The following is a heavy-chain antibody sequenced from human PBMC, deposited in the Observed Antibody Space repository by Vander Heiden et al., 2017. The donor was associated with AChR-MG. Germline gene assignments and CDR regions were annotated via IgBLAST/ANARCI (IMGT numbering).Heavy chain of an antibody. Sequence: EVQLLESGGALVQPGGSLRLSCAASGFTFNTYVMSWVRQAPGKGLDWVSAISGSGGATYFRDAVKGRFTISRDNSKNTLYLQMNRMRAEDTAVYYCAKISWGPNWYFDLWGRGTLVTVSS. J-gene: IGHJ2*01. CDR1: GFTFNTYV. CDR2: ISGSGGAT. V-gene: IGHV3-23*01. D-gene: IGHD7-27*01. CDR3: AKISWGPNWYFDL.